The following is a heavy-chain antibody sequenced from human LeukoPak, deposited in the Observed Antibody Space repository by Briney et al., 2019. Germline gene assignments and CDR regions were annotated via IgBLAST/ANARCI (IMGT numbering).Heavy chain of an antibody. V-gene: IGHV1-18*01. CDR3: ARVGVLLWFGELSYFDY. J-gene: IGHJ4*02. Sequence: ASVKVSCKASGYTFTSYGISWVRQAPGQGLEWMGWISAYNGNTNYAQKLQGRVTMTTDTSTSTAYMELRSLRSDDTAVYYCARVGVLLWFGELSYFDYWGQGTLVTVSS. CDR2: ISAYNGNT. CDR1: GYTFTSYG. D-gene: IGHD3-10*01.